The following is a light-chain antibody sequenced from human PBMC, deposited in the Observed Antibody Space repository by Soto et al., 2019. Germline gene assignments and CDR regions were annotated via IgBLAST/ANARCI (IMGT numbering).Light chain of an antibody. CDR2: KAS. CDR3: QQLNSYPT. V-gene: IGKV1-5*03. Sequence: DIQMTQSPSFVSASVGDRVTITCRASQSISSWLAWYQQKPGKAPKLLIYKASSLESGVPSRFSGSGSGTEFTLTISSLQPEDFATYYCQQLNSYPTFGQGTRLEIK. J-gene: IGKJ5*01. CDR1: QSISSW.